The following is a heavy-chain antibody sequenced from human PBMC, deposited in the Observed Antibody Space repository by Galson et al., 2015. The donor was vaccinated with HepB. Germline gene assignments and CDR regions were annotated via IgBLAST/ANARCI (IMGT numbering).Heavy chain of an antibody. D-gene: IGHD3-22*01. Sequence: QSGAEVKKPGESLKISCKGSGYSFTDYWIGWVRQMPGKGLEWMGLIYPADSDTRYSPSFQGQVTISAGKSVTTAYLQWSSLKASDTAMYYCARQKSFDSSGCCGMVVWGQGTTVTVSS. CDR3: ARQKSFDSSGCCGMVV. V-gene: IGHV5-51*01. CDR2: IYPADSDT. J-gene: IGHJ6*02. CDR1: GYSFTDYW.